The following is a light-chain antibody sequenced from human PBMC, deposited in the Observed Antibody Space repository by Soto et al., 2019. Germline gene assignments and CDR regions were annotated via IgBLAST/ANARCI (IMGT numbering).Light chain of an antibody. CDR2: DAS. CDR1: QSVKSSY. Sequence: EIVLSQSPGALSLTIGERATLSCRASQSVKSSYLAWYQQKPGQAPRLLIYDASTRATGIADRFSASGSGTDFTLTISRLEPEDFAVYSCQQYASSPQTFGQRTKVDI. J-gene: IGKJ1*01. CDR3: QQYASSPQT. V-gene: IGKV3-20*01.